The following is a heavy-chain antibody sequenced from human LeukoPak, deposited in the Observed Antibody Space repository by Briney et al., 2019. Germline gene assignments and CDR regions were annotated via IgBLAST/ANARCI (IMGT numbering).Heavy chain of an antibody. V-gene: IGHV3-21*01. Sequence: GGSLRLSCAASGFTFSSYSMNWVRQAPGKGLEWVSSISSSSSYIYYADSVKGRFTISRDNAKNSLYLQMNSLRAEDTAVYYCARDYYDSSGYYAPFDYWGQGTLVTVSS. J-gene: IGHJ4*02. CDR3: ARDYYDSSGYYAPFDY. CDR2: ISSSSSYI. D-gene: IGHD3-22*01. CDR1: GFTFSSYS.